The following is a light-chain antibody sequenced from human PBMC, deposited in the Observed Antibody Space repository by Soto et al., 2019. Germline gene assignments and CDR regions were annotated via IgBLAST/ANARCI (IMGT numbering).Light chain of an antibody. CDR2: STS. Sequence: DIQMTQSPSSVSASVGDRVTITCRASQGINSWLAWYQQKPGKAPKLLIYSTSNLQSGVPSRFSGSGSGTDFTLTITSLQPEDFATYFCQQSESLPLTFSGGTKVEIK. CDR1: QGINSW. J-gene: IGKJ4*01. CDR3: QQSESLPLT. V-gene: IGKV1D-12*01.